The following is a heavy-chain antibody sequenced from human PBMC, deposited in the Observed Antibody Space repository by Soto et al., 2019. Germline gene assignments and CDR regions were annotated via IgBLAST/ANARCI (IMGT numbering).Heavy chain of an antibody. V-gene: IGHV3-23*01. CDR1: GFTFSSYA. J-gene: IGHJ4*02. CDR3: ADRGGADCFDC. CDR2: ISGSGAST. D-gene: IGHD3-16*01. Sequence: EVQLLESGGGLVQPGGSLRLSCAASGFTFSSYALTWVRQAPGKGLEWVSTISGSGASTYYADSVKGRFTISRDNSKNTVYLQMNSVRVEDTAVYYCADRGGADCFDCWGQGTLVTVSS.